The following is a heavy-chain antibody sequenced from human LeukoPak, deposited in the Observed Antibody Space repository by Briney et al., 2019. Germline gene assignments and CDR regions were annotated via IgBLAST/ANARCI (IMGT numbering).Heavy chain of an antibody. V-gene: IGHV3-30*18. Sequence: GRSLRLSCAASGFTFSSNGMHWVRQAPGKGLEWVAVISNDGSNKYYADSVKGRFTISRDNPKNTLYLQMDSLRGEDTAVYYCAKDHTGGAYRQYYFDYWGQGAPVTISS. J-gene: IGHJ4*02. CDR2: ISNDGSNK. CDR3: AKDHTGGAYRQYYFDY. CDR1: GFTFSSNG. D-gene: IGHD1-26*01.